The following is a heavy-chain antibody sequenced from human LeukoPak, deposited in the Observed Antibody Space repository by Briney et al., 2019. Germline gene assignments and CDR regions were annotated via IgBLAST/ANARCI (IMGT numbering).Heavy chain of an antibody. D-gene: IGHD5-24*01. CDR1: GFTFTSSA. Sequence: ASVKASCKASGFTFTSSAMQWVRQARGQRLEWIGWIVVGSGNTNYAQKFQERVTITRDMSTSTAYMELSSLRSEDTAVYYCARDNSVRDEAWWFNPWGQGTLVTVSS. CDR3: ARDNSVRDEAWWFNP. V-gene: IGHV1-58*02. CDR2: IVVGSGNT. J-gene: IGHJ5*02.